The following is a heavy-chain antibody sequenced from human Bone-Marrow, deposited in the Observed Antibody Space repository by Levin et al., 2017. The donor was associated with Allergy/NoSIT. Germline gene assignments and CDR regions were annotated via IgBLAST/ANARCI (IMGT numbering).Heavy chain of an antibody. V-gene: IGHV3-23*01. Sequence: PGGSLRLSCAASGFTLSKFAMNWVRQAPGKGLEWVSGISGSGDSTYDADSVKGRFTISRDNSKNTLYLQMNSVRAEDTAVYYCAKDRNTVLESAAMRHYYYYGMDVWGQGTAVTVSS. CDR2: ISGSGDST. CDR1: GFTLSKFA. CDR3: AKDRNTVLESAAMRHYYYYGMDV. D-gene: IGHD2-2*01. J-gene: IGHJ6*02.